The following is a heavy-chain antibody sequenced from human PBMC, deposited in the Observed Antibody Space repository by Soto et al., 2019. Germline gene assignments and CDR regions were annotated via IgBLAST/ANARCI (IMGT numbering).Heavy chain of an antibody. CDR2: IWYDGSNK. D-gene: IGHD4-17*01. J-gene: IGHJ6*02. CDR3: ARDPQDGDWWVDYYGMDV. Sequence: QVQLVESGGGVVQPGRSLRLSCAASGFTFSSYGMHWVRQAPGKGLEWVAVIWYDGSNKYYADSVKGRFTISRDNSKNTLYLQMNSLRAEDTAVYYCARDPQDGDWWVDYYGMDVWGQGTTVTVSS. V-gene: IGHV3-33*01. CDR1: GFTFSSYG.